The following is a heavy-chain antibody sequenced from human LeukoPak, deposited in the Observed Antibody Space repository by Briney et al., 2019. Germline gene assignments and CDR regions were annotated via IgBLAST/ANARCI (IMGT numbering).Heavy chain of an antibody. Sequence: EASVKVSCKASGGTFSSYAISWVRQAPGQGLEWMGGIIPIFGTANYAQKFQGRVTITTDESTSTAYMELSSLRSEDTAVYYCARDSVSSSWSYYFDYWGQGTLVTVSS. CDR2: IIPIFGTA. CDR1: GGTFSSYA. V-gene: IGHV1-69*05. J-gene: IGHJ4*02. CDR3: ARDSVSSSWSYYFDY. D-gene: IGHD6-13*01.